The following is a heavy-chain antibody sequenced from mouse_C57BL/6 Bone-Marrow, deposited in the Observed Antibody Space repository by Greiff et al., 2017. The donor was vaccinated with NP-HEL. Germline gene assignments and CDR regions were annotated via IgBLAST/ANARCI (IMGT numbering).Heavy chain of an antibody. CDR1: GYTFTSYW. J-gene: IGHJ2*01. CDR3: ARKGYYYGLDY. D-gene: IGHD1-1*01. Sequence: QVQLQQPGTELVKPGASVKLSCKASGYTFTSYWMHWVKQRPGQGLEWIGNINPSNGGTNYNEKFKSKATLTVDKSSSTAYMQFSSLTSEDSAIYYCARKGYYYGLDYWGQGTTLTVSS. CDR2: INPSNGGT. V-gene: IGHV1-53*01.